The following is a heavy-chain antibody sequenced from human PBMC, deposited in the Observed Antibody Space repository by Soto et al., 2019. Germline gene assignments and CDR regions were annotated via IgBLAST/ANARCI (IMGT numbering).Heavy chain of an antibody. V-gene: IGHV3-9*01. J-gene: IGHJ3*02. D-gene: IGHD1-1*01. CDR3: AKDTKSRTGPGAFDI. CDR1: GFTFDDYA. Sequence: LRLSCAASGFTFDDYAMHWVLQAPWKGLEWVSGISWNSGSIGYADSVKGRFTISRDNAKNSLYLQMNSLRAEDTALYYCAKDTKSRTGPGAFDIWGQGTMVTVSS. CDR2: ISWNSGSI.